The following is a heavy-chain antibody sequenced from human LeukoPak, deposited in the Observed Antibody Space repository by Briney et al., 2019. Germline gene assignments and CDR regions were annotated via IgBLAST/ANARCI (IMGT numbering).Heavy chain of an antibody. V-gene: IGHV4-59*01. CDR3: ARDQVDYYYGMDV. Sequence: LEWIGYIYYSRSTNYTPSLKSRVTISVDTSKNQFSLKLSSVTAADTAVYYCARDQVDYYYGMDVWGQGTTVTVSS. J-gene: IGHJ6*02. CDR2: IYYSRST.